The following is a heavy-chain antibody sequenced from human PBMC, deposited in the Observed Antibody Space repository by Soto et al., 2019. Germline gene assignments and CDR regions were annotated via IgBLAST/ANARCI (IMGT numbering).Heavy chain of an antibody. J-gene: IGHJ3*02. D-gene: IGHD2-15*01. CDR3: ARERCTGGTCFAAFDI. CDR2: ISSSGSHA. Sequence: EVQLVESGGGLVKPGGSLRLSCAVSGFTFSTYSMNWVRQAPGTGLEWVSSISSSGSHAYYADSVKGRFTISRDNAKNSLYLQMNSLRAEDTAVYYCARERCTGGTCFAAFDIWGQGTMVTFSP. V-gene: IGHV3-21*01. CDR1: GFTFSTYS.